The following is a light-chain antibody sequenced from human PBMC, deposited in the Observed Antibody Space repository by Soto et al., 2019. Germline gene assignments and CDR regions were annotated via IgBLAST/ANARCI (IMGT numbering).Light chain of an antibody. J-gene: IGLJ2*01. V-gene: IGLV2-14*01. CDR2: EVS. Sequence: QSALTQPASVSGSPGQSITISCTGTSSDVGGYNYVSWYQQHPGKAPKLMIFEVSNRPSGVSSRFSGSKSGNTASLTISGLQAEDEADYYCSSYRSSSIVVFGGGTKLTVL. CDR3: SSYRSSSIVV. CDR1: SSDVGGYNY.